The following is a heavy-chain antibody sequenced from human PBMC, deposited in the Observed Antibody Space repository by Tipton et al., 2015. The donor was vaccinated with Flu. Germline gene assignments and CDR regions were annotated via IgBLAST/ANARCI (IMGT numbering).Heavy chain of an antibody. J-gene: IGHJ4*02. CDR2: INHSGST. Sequence: TLSLTCAVYGGSFSGYYWSWIRQPPGKGLEWIGEINHSGSTNYNPSLKSRVTISVDTSKNQFSLKLSSVTAADTAVYYCARETYYDFWSGYYTGYYLDYWGQGTLVTVSS. CDR3: ARETYYDFWSGYYTGYYLDY. V-gene: IGHV4-34*01. CDR1: GGSFSGYY. D-gene: IGHD3-3*01.